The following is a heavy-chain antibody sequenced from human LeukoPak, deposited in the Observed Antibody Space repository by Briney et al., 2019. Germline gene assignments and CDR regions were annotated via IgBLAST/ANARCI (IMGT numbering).Heavy chain of an antibody. CDR3: ARVDYYDSSGYYFRGLGRVDY. D-gene: IGHD3-22*01. CDR1: GDSISRSSYF. Sequence: PSETLSLTCTVSGDSISRSSYFWAWIRQPPGKGLEWVGSVYSSGSTYYNPSLRSQITISVDASKNQFSLKLSSVTAADTAVYYCARVDYYDSSGYYFRGLGRVDYWGQGTLVTVSS. CDR2: VYSSGST. V-gene: IGHV4-39*01. J-gene: IGHJ4*02.